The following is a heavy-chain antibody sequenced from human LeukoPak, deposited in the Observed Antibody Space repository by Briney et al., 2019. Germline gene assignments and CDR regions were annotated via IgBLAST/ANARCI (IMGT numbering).Heavy chain of an antibody. CDR2: IYYSGST. D-gene: IGHD2-2*01. J-gene: IGHJ5*02. V-gene: IGHV4-39*01. CDR3: ARGFGGVVVHNPNWFDP. Sequence: PSETLSLTCTVSGGSISSSSYYWGWIRQPPGKGLEWIGSIYYSGSTYYNPSLKSRVTISVDTSKNQFSLKLSSVTAADTAVYYCARGFGGVVVHNPNWFDPWGQGTLVTVSS. CDR1: GGSISSSSYY.